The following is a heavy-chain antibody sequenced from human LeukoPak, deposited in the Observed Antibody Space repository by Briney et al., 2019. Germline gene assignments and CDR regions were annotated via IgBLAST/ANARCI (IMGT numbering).Heavy chain of an antibody. J-gene: IGHJ5*02. CDR3: ARSRHYYGSGREPGIYNWFDP. D-gene: IGHD3-10*01. CDR1: GGTFSSYA. Sequence: SVKVSCKASGGTFSSYAISWVRQAPGQGLEWMGGIIPIFGTANYAQKFQGRVTITADESTSTAYMELSSLRSEDTAVYYCARSRHYYGSGREPGIYNWFDPWGQGTLVTVSS. CDR2: IIPIFGTA. V-gene: IGHV1-69*01.